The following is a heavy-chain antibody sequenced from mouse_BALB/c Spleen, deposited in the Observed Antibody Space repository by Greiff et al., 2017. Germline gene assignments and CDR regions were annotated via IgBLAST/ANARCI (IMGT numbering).Heavy chain of an antibody. D-gene: IGHD2-1*01. CDR3: ARNCLYYGKREYYFDY. CDR1: GFSLTSYG. J-gene: IGHJ2*01. CDR2: IWSGGST. Sequence: QVHVKQSGPGLVQPSQSLSITCTVSGFSLTSYGVHWVRQSPGKGLEWLGVIWSGGSTDYNAAFISRLSISKDNSKSQVFFKMNSLQANDTAIYYCARNCLYYGKREYYFDYWGQGTTLTVSS. V-gene: IGHV2-2*02.